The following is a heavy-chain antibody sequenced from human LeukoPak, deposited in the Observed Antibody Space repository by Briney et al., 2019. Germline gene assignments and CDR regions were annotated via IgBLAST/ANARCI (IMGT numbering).Heavy chain of an antibody. D-gene: IGHD2-2*01. V-gene: IGHV3-21*01. CDR3: ARASGAAAMLRIDY. Sequence: GGSLRLSCAASGFTFSSYSMNWARQAPGKGLEWVSSISSSSSYIYYADSVKGRFTISRDNAKNSLYLQMNSLRAEDTAVYYCARASGAAAMLRIDYWGQGTLVTVSS. CDR1: GFTFSSYS. J-gene: IGHJ4*02. CDR2: ISSSSSYI.